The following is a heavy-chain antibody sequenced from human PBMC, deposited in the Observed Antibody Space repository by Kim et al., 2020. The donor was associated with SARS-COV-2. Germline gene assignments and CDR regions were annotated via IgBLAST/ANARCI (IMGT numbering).Heavy chain of an antibody. CDR1: GYTFTSYA. Sequence: ASVKVSCKASGYTFTSYAMHWVRQAPGQRLEWMGWINAGNGNTKYSQKFQGRVTITRDTSASTAYMELSSLRSEDTAVYYCARVKSGGDYAVDYWGQGTLVTVSS. CDR3: ARVKSGGDYAVDY. D-gene: IGHD4-17*01. V-gene: IGHV1-3*01. CDR2: INAGNGNT. J-gene: IGHJ4*02.